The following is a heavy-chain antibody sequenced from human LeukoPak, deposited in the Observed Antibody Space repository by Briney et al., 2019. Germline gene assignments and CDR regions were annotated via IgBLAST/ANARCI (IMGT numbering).Heavy chain of an antibody. D-gene: IGHD1-26*01. CDR3: ARDLLGWELHYFDY. CDR1: GFTFSNYE. J-gene: IGHJ4*02. CDR2: ICTSGDDI. V-gene: IGHV3-48*03. Sequence: GGSLRLSCAASGFTFSNYEMNWVRQAPGKGVEWVSYICTSGDDIYYADSGKGRFAISRDNAKNSLYLQMNSLRAEDTAVYYCARDLLGWELHYFDYWGQGTLVTVSS.